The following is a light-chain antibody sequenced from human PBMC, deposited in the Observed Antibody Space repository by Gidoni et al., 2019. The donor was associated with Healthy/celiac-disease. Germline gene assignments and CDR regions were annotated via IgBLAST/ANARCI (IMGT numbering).Light chain of an antibody. J-gene: IGLJ2*01. CDR1: SIAVGGYNY. CDR3: SSYTSRSTLVV. Sequence: QSALTQPASVSGSPGQSITISCTGTSIAVGGYNYVSWYQQHPGNAPKFRIYVVSNRHSGVSNRFSGSKSGNTASLTISGLQAEDEADYYCSSYTSRSTLVVFGGGTKLTVL. CDR2: VVS. V-gene: IGLV2-14*03.